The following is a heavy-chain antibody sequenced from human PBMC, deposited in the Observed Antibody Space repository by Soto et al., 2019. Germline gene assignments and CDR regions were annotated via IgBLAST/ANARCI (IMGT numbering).Heavy chain of an antibody. V-gene: IGHV4-30-4*01. J-gene: IGHJ5*02. D-gene: IGHD4-4*01. Sequence: KPSETLSLTCTVSGGSISSGDYYWSWIRQPPGKGLEWIGYIYYSGSTYYNPSLKSRVTISVDTSKNQFSLKLSSVTAADTAVYYCARVVTTFNWFDPWGQGTLVTVSS. CDR3: ARVVTTFNWFDP. CDR2: IYYSGST. CDR1: GGSISSGDYY.